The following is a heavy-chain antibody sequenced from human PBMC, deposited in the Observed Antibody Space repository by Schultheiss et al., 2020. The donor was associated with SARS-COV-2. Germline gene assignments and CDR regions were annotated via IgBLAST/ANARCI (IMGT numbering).Heavy chain of an antibody. CDR1: GFTFSSYS. D-gene: IGHD2-21*01. J-gene: IGHJ4*02. Sequence: GGSLRLSCAASGFTFSSYSMNWVRQAPGKGLEWVSYISSSSSTIYYADSVKGRLTISRDNSKNTLYMQMNSLRGEDTAVYYCATHVAYPTGVDYWGQGTLVTVSS. CDR3: ATHVAYPTGVDY. V-gene: IGHV3-48*01. CDR2: ISSSSSTI.